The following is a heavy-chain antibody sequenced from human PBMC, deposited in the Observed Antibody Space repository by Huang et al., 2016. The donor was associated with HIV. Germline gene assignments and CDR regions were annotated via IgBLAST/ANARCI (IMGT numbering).Heavy chain of an antibody. D-gene: IGHD3-16*01. Sequence: QLQLQESGPGLVRPSETLSLTCSVSGGSVNSGYYYWGWIRQPPGKGLEWIASVFYVGNTFYNRSLKWRVSMSVDTSKKRFSLNLSSGTAADTAVYFCARLPFDYVWGTQRQTALDELDVWGQGTMVTVSS. CDR3: ARLPFDYVWGTQRQTALDELDV. J-gene: IGHJ3*01. V-gene: IGHV4-39*01. CDR2: VFYVGNT. CDR1: GGSVNSGYYY.